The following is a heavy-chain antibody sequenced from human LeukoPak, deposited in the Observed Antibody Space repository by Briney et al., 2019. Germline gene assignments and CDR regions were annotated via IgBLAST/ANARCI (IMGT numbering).Heavy chain of an antibody. V-gene: IGHV5-51*01. CDR3: ARRGEGFDP. Sequence: GESLKISCKGSGYKFINYWIAWVRQMPGQGLEWLGIIYPRDSDTRYSPSFQGQVTISVDTSIDTAYLQWSSVRASDTAMYYCARRGEGFDPWGQGTLVTVSS. J-gene: IGHJ5*02. CDR1: GYKFINYW. CDR2: IYPRDSDT. D-gene: IGHD3-16*01.